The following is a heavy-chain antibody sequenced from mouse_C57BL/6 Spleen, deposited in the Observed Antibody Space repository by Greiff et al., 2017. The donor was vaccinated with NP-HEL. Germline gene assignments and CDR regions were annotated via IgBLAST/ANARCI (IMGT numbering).Heavy chain of an antibody. Sequence: EVKLQESGPGLVKPSQSLSLTCSVTGYSITSGYYWNWIRQFPGNKLEWMGYISYDGSNNYNPSLKNRISITRDTSKNQFFLKLNSVTTEDTATYYCASGTTVVATDFDYWGQGTTLTVSS. CDR3: ASGTTVVATDFDY. V-gene: IGHV3-6*01. CDR2: ISYDGSN. D-gene: IGHD1-1*01. CDR1: GYSITSGYY. J-gene: IGHJ2*01.